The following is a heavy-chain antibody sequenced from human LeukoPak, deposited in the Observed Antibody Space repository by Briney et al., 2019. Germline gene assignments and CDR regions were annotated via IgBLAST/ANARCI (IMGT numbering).Heavy chain of an antibody. V-gene: IGHV3-7*01. D-gene: IGHD2-15*01. CDR3: ATPVGGVWSFDY. CDR2: IRQEESEK. J-gene: IGHJ4*02. Sequence: GSLRLSCAASGFTFSNYWMTCVRQAPGKGLELVANIRQEESEKYSVDSVKGRFTVSRDNSKNSVYLQMNSLRAEDTAMYSCATPVGGVWSFDYRGQGTLVTVSS. CDR1: GFTFSNYW.